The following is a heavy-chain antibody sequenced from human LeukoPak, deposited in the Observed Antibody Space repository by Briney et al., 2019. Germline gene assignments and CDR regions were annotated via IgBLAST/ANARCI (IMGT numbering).Heavy chain of an antibody. V-gene: IGHV3-33*08. Sequence: GGSLRLTCAASGFTFSSYWMNWARQAPGKGLEWVAVIWYDGSNKYYADSVRGRFTISRDNSKNTLYLEMNSLRAEDTAVYYCARAPSFHGSEFDYWGQGTLVTVSS. CDR1: GFTFSSYW. CDR2: IWYDGSNK. CDR3: ARAPSFHGSEFDY. D-gene: IGHD3-10*01. J-gene: IGHJ4*02.